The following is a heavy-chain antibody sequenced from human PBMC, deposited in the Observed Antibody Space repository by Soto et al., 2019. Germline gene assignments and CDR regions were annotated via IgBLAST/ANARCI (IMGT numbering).Heavy chain of an antibody. CDR2: ISYDGSNK. Sequence: QVQLVESGGGVVQPGRSLRLSCAASGFTFSTYAMHWVRQAPGKGLEWVAVISYDGSNKYYADSVKGRFTISRDNSKNTLYLKMNSLRAEDTAVYYRARDKSPYSSGWHNRHFDYWGQGTLVTVSS. CDR3: ARDKSPYSSGWHNRHFDY. J-gene: IGHJ4*02. CDR1: GFTFSTYA. V-gene: IGHV3-30-3*01. D-gene: IGHD6-19*01.